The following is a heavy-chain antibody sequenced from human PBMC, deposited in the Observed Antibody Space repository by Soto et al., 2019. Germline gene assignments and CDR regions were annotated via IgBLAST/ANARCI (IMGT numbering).Heavy chain of an antibody. CDR2: INHSGST. CDR3: ETFNTFGGVIRQDDAFDI. J-gene: IGHJ3*02. V-gene: IGHV4-34*01. Sequence: SETLSLTCAVYGGSFSGYYWSWIRQPPGKGLEWIGEINHSGSTNYNPSLKSRVTISVDTSKNQFSLKLSSVTAADTAVYYCETFNTFGGVIRQDDAFDIWGQRTMVTVSS. CDR1: GGSFSGYY. D-gene: IGHD3-16*01.